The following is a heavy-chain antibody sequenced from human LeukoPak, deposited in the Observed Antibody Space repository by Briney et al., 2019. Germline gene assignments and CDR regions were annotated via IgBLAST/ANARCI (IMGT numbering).Heavy chain of an antibody. D-gene: IGHD1-7*01. Sequence: GASVKVSCKASGYTFTGYYLHWVRQAPGQGPEWMGWINPNSGGTKYVQKFQGRVTMTRDTSITTAYMELSGLRSDGTAVYYCARDFTPELNWSYLRGNWFDPWGQGTLVTVSS. V-gene: IGHV1-2*02. CDR2: INPNSGGT. CDR3: ARDFTPELNWSYLRGNWFDP. CDR1: GYTFTGYY. J-gene: IGHJ5*02.